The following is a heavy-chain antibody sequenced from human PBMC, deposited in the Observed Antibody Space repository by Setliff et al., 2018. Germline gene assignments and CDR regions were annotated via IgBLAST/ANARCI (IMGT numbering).Heavy chain of an antibody. J-gene: IGHJ5*02. Sequence: SETLSLTCTVSGGSISTSSYWGWIRQPPGKGLEWIGSIHYSGSTYYNPSLKSRVTIFVDTSKNQFSLKLSSVTAADTAVYYCARLSHAYYYGSGSYFGFDPWGQGTLVTVSS. CDR1: GGSISTSSY. V-gene: IGHV4-39*01. CDR2: IHYSGST. CDR3: ARLSHAYYYGSGSYFGFDP. D-gene: IGHD3-10*01.